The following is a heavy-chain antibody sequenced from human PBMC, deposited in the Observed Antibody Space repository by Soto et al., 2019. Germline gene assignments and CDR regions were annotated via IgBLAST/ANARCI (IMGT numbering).Heavy chain of an antibody. Sequence: GGSLRLSCAASGFTFSSYAMSWVRQAPGKGLEWVSAISGSGGSTYYADSVKGRFTISRDNSKNTLYLQMNSLRAEDTAVYYCAKPIVGASGPLAFDYWGQGTLVTVSS. CDR3: AKPIVGASGPLAFDY. D-gene: IGHD1-26*01. CDR2: ISGSGGST. V-gene: IGHV3-23*01. J-gene: IGHJ4*02. CDR1: GFTFSSYA.